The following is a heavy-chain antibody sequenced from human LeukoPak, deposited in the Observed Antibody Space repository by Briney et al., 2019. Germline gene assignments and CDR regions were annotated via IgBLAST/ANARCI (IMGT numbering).Heavy chain of an antibody. CDR1: GGSISSSSYY. Sequence: SETLSLTCTVSGGSISSSSYYWGWIRQLPGKGLEWIASIYYSGSVHYNPSLKSRVTMSVDTSKNQFSLNLRSVTAADTAVYYCARRMIGIRFDPWGQGTLVTVSS. CDR2: IYYSGSV. CDR3: ARRMIGIRFDP. J-gene: IGHJ5*02. D-gene: IGHD3-22*01. V-gene: IGHV4-39*01.